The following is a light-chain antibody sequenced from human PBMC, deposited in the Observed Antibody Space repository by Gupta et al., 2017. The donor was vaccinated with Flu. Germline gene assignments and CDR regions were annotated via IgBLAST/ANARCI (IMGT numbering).Light chain of an antibody. V-gene: IGLV2-14*01. J-gene: IGLJ3*02. CDR2: EVS. CDR3: GSYKSSSTPWV. CDR1: PSDVGGYNH. Sequence: QSALTHTVPVCGSPVQSITTSCTITPSDVGGYNHVSCYQQHPGKTPKLMIYEVSNRPSGVSNHFSGSKYGNTASLTITGLQAEDEADYYCGSYKSSSTPWVFGGGTKLTVL.